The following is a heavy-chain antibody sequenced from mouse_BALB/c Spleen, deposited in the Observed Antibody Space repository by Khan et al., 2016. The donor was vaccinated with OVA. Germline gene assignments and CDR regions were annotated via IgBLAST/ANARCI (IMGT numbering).Heavy chain of an antibody. Sequence: QVQLKESGPGLVQPSQSLSITCTVSGFSLTNYSLHWVRQSPGKGLEWLGVIWSAGSTDYNAAFISRLTLRKDNSRSQVFFKMNSLQPNDTARYYCARRGYDYGRGALFAYWGQGTLVTVAA. CDR3: ARRGYDYGRGALFAY. CDR2: IWSAGST. V-gene: IGHV2-2*02. CDR1: GFSLTNYS. D-gene: IGHD2-4*01. J-gene: IGHJ3*01.